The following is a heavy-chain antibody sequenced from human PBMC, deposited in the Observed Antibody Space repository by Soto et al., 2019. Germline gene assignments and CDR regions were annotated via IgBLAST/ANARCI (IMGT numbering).Heavy chain of an antibody. CDR1: GFTFSSYG. CDR3: ANHCSSTSCYGY. D-gene: IGHD2-2*01. J-gene: IGHJ4*02. CDR2: ISYDGSNK. V-gene: IGHV3-30*18. Sequence: GGSLRLSCAASGFTFSSYGMHWVRQAPGKGLEWVAVISYDGSNKYYADSVKGRFTISRDNSKNTLYLQMNSLRAEDTAVYYCANHCSSTSCYGYWGQGTLVTVSS.